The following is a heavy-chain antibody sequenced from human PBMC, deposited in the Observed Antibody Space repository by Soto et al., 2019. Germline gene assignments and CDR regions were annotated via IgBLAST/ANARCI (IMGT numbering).Heavy chain of an antibody. Sequence: GASVKVSCKASGYTFTSYGISWVRQAPGQGLEWMGWISAYNGNTNYAQKLQGRVTMTTDTSTSTAYMELRSLRSDDTAVYYCARVYRPYSSGWQSDYWGQGTLVTVSS. CDR3: ARVYRPYSSGWQSDY. CDR2: ISAYNGNT. D-gene: IGHD6-19*01. V-gene: IGHV1-18*01. J-gene: IGHJ4*02. CDR1: GYTFTSYG.